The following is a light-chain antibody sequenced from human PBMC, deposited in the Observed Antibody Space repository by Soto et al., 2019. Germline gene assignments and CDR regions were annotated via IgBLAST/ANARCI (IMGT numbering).Light chain of an antibody. J-gene: IGLJ1*01. Sequence: QSALTQPPSASGSPGQSVTISCTGSSSDVGRYDYVSWYQHHPGKAPKLMMFDVNKRPSGVPDRFSGSRSGNTASLTVSGLQAEDEADYFCSSYAGNSIYVFGTGTKLPS. V-gene: IGLV2-8*01. CDR2: DVN. CDR3: SSYAGNSIYV. CDR1: SSDVGRYDY.